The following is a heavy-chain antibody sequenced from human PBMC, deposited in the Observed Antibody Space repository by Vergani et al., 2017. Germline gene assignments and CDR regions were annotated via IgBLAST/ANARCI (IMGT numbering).Heavy chain of an antibody. CDR3: AKDRRGYYDSSGYCAY. V-gene: IGHV3-23*01. J-gene: IGHJ4*02. CDR2: ISGSGGST. D-gene: IGHD3-22*01. CDR1: GFTFSSYA. Sequence: EVQLLESGGGLVQPGGSLRLSCAASGFTFSSYAMSWVRQAPGKGLEWVSAISGSGGSTYYADSVKGRFTISRDNSKNTLYLQMNSLRAKDTAVYYCAKDRRGYYDSSGYCAYWGQGTLVTVSS.